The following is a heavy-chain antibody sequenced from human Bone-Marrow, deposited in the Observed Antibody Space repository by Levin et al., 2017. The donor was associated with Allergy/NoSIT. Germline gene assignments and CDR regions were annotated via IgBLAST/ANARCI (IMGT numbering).Heavy chain of an antibody. CDR2: LNPYDGKT. J-gene: IGHJ4*02. CDR1: GYTLPDLS. Sequence: GESLKISCKVSGYTLPDLSMHWVRQAPGKGFEWLGGLNPYDGKTIYAQKFRGRVTMTEDTSADTAYMELSSLTSEDTAVYYCATTPLNYDILTGQYSFDYWGPGTLVTVSS. V-gene: IGHV1-24*01. CDR3: ATTPLNYDILTGQYSFDY. D-gene: IGHD3-9*01.